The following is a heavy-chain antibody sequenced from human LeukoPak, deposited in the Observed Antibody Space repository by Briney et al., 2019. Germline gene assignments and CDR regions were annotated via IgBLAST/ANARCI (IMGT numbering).Heavy chain of an antibody. J-gene: IGHJ6*03. D-gene: IGHD1-26*01. CDR2: IIPIFGSA. CDR1: GDIFNRYS. Sequence: GPSVKVCCKASGDIFNRYSISWVRQAPGQGLEWMGGIIPIFGSANNAQTILDRVTISPDQSTSTAYIELSSLSSEDTAVCYCARVGRSRGSLPISYYYVDVWGTGTTVTVSS. V-gene: IGHV1-69*19. CDR3: ARVGRSRGSLPISYYYVDV.